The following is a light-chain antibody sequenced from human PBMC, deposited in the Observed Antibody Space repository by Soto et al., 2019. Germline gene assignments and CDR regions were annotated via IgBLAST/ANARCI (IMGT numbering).Light chain of an antibody. CDR2: KAS. CDR3: QHYNSYSEA. V-gene: IGKV1-5*03. Sequence: DIQMTQSPSTLSGSVGDRVTITCRASQTISSWLAWYQQKPGKAPKLLIYKASTLKSGVPSRFSGSGSGTEFTLNISSLQPDDFATYYCQHYNSYSEAVGQGTKVELK. CDR1: QTISSW. J-gene: IGKJ1*01.